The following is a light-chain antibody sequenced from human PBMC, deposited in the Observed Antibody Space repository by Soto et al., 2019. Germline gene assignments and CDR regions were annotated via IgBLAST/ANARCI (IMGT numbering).Light chain of an antibody. CDR2: DVS. V-gene: IGLV2-14*01. CDR3: SSYTSSITLV. J-gene: IGLJ2*01. Sequence: QSALTQPASVSGSPGQSITISCTGTSSDVGAYSYVSWYQQHPGKAPKLIIYDVSNRPSGVSNRFSGSKSGNTASLTISGLQAEDEADYYCSSYTSSITLVFGGGTQLTV. CDR1: SSDVGAYSY.